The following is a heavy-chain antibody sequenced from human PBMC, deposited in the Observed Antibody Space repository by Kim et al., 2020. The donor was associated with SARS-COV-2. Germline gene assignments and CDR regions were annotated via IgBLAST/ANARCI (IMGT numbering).Heavy chain of an antibody. J-gene: IGHJ4*02. V-gene: IGHV3-30*18. Sequence: GGSLRLSCAASGFTFSSYGMHWVRQAPGKGLEWVAVISYDGSNKYYADSVKGRFTISRDNSKNTLYLQMNSLRAEDTAVYYCAKDRLGYDIRSYFDYWGQGTLVTVSS. D-gene: IGHD3-9*01. CDR2: ISYDGSNK. CDR1: GFTFSSYG. CDR3: AKDRLGYDIRSYFDY.